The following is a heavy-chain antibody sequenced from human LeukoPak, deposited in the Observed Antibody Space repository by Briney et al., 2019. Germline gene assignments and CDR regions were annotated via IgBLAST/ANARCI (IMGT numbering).Heavy chain of an antibody. V-gene: IGHV3-20*04. Sequence: PGGSLRLSCAASGFKFDDYGMRWVRHAPGKGLEWVCDINWNGAWTGYADSVKGRFTISRDNAKNSLYLQMSSLRAEDTALYYCAGYYYNSSRGFDLWGQGTLVTVSA. J-gene: IGHJ5*02. D-gene: IGHD3-22*01. CDR3: AGYYYNSSRGFDL. CDR1: GFKFDDYG. CDR2: INWNGAWT.